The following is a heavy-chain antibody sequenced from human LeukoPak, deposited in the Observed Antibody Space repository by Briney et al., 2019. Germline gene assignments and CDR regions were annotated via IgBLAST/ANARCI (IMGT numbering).Heavy chain of an antibody. CDR1: GGTFSSYA. D-gene: IGHD6-19*01. J-gene: IGHJ6*02. CDR2: IIPIFGTA. V-gene: IGHV1-69*13. CDR3: AIFPRAGRGLYYYGMDV. Sequence: PSVNVSCKASGGTFSSYAISWVRQAPGQGLEWMGGIIPIFGTANYAQKFQGRVTITADESTSTAYMELSSLRSEDTAVYYCAIFPRAGRGLYYYGMDVWGQATAVTVSS.